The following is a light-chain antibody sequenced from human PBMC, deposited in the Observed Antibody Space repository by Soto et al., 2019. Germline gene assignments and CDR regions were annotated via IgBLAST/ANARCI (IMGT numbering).Light chain of an antibody. CDR2: GAS. CDR1: QSVSSSY. CDR3: KQYISTPVFI. Sequence: EIVFTQSPGTLSLSPGERATLSCRASQSVSSSYLAWYQQKPGQAPRLLIYGASSRVTGIPDRFRVSVAGTESTRPISRLQPEDFALYYRKQYISTPVFIFVPVTKVDI. V-gene: IGKV3-20*01. J-gene: IGKJ3*01.